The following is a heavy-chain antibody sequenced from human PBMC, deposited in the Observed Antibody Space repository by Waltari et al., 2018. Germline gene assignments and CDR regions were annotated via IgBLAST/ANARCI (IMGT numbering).Heavy chain of an antibody. CDR2: VYYSGST. CDR1: GASISGSTYY. D-gene: IGHD3-16*01. Sequence: QLQLQESGPGVVRPSEALFLTCSFAGASISGSTYYWGWIRQPPGKGPEWIGGVYYSGSTYYSSSLRSRVTISVDTSKNQFSLKLDSVTAADTAVYYCTRVGGPTTDFFYGLDVWGQGTTVTVSS. J-gene: IGHJ6*02. CDR3: TRVGGPTTDFFYGLDV. V-gene: IGHV4-39*07.